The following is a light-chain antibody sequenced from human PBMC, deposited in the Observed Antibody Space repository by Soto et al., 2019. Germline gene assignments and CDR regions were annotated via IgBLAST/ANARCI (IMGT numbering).Light chain of an antibody. V-gene: IGLV1-40*01. CDR2: GNS. CDR1: SSNIGADYD. J-gene: IGLJ3*02. Sequence: QAVVTQPPSVSGAPGQRVTISCTGSSSNIGADYDVLWYQQLPGTAPKLLIYGNSNRPSGVPDRFSGSKSGTSASLAITGLQAEDEADYYCQSYDSSLSAVVFGGGTKVTVL. CDR3: QSYDSSLSAVV.